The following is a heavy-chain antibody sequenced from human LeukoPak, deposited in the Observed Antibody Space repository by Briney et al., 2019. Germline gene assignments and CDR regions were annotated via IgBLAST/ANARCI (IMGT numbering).Heavy chain of an antibody. V-gene: IGHV3-66*02. CDR3: ARSRPPQTILWFGRHMDV. CDR2: IYSGGST. D-gene: IGHD3-10*01. J-gene: IGHJ6*03. CDR1: GFTVSSNY. Sequence: GGSLRLSCAASGFTVSSNYMSWVRQAPGKGLEWVSVIYSGGSTYYADSVKGRFTISRDNSKNTLYLQMNSLRAEDTAVYYCARSRPPQTILWFGRHMDVWGKGTTVTVSS.